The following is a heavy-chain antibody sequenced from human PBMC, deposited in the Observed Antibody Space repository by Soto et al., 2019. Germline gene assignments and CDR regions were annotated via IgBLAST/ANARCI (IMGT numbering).Heavy chain of an antibody. D-gene: IGHD6-13*01. V-gene: IGHV3-30-3*01. J-gene: IGHJ4*02. Sequence: QVQLVESGGGVVQPGRSLRLSCAASGFTFSNYAMHWVRQAPGKGLEWVAVISYDGNNKYFADSVKGRFTISRDNSKNTLYLQVNSLRAEDTAVYYCARVLRTAVDNWDQGTLVTVSS. CDR3: ARVLRTAVDN. CDR2: ISYDGNNK. CDR1: GFTFSNYA.